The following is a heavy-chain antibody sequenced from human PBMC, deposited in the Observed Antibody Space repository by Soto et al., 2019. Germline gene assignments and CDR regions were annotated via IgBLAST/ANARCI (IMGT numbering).Heavy chain of an antibody. CDR1: GFTFGPYE. D-gene: IGHD3-16*01. CDR3: ARGEGDAFDI. J-gene: IGHJ3*02. Sequence: EVQLVESGGGLVQPGGSLRLSCGASGFTFGPYELNWVRQTPGKGLEWISYISRGGATISYADSVKGRFTISRDNARKSMFLQMNSLRAGDTAVYYCARGEGDAFDIWGPGTVVTVSS. CDR2: ISRGGATI. V-gene: IGHV3-48*03.